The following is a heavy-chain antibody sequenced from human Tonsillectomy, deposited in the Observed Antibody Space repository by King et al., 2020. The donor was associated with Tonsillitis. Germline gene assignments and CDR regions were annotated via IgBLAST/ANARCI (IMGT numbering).Heavy chain of an antibody. V-gene: IGHV3-30-3*01. D-gene: IGHD1-26*01. J-gene: IGHJ4*02. CDR1: GFTFSSYA. Sequence: VQLVESGGGVVQPGRSLRLSCAASGFTFSSYAMHWVRQAPGKGLEWVAVISYDGSNKYYADSVKGRFTISRDNSKNTLYLQMNSLRAEDTAVYYCAGIKEPHRDIDYWGQGTLVTVSS. CDR2: ISYDGSNK. CDR3: AGIKEPHRDIDY.